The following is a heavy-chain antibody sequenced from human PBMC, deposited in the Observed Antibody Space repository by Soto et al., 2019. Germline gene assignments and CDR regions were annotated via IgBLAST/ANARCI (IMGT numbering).Heavy chain of an antibody. D-gene: IGHD3-3*01. Sequence: QVQLQESGPGLVKPSQTLSLTCTVSGGSISSGDYYWSWIRQPPGKGLEWIGYIYYSGSTYYNPYLKSRVTISVDTSKNQFSRKLSSVTAADTAVYYCARGSYTIFGVVMDAWGQGPTVTVPS. CDR2: IYYSGST. J-gene: IGHJ6*02. CDR3: ARGSYTIFGVVMDA. V-gene: IGHV4-30-4*01. CDR1: GGSISSGDYY.